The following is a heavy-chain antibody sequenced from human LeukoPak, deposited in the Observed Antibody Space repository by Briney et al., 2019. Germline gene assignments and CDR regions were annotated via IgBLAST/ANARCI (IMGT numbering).Heavy chain of an antibody. CDR1: GYTFTSYG. CDR2: ISAYNGNT. D-gene: IGHD1-20*01. CDR3: ARDPGITGTTGYFDY. V-gene: IGHV1-18*01. Sequence: ASVKVSCKASGYTFTSYGISWVRQAPGQGLEWMGWISAYNGNTNYAQKLQGRVTMTTDTSTSTAYMELSSLRSEDTAVYYCARDPGITGTTGYFDYWGQGTLVTVSS. J-gene: IGHJ4*02.